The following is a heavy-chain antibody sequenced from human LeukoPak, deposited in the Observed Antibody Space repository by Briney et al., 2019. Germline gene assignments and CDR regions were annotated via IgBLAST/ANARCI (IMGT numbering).Heavy chain of an antibody. V-gene: IGHV4-59*08. CDR1: GGSISGYY. D-gene: IGHD3-22*01. Sequence: SETLSLTCTVSGGSISGYYWSWIRQSPGKGLEWIGYIYYSGSTGYNPSLKSRVTISVDTSKNQFSLKLSSVTAADTAVYYCARHYYHRSGYFYQDYWGQGTLVTVSS. CDR2: IYYSGST. J-gene: IGHJ4*02. CDR3: ARHYYHRSGYFYQDY.